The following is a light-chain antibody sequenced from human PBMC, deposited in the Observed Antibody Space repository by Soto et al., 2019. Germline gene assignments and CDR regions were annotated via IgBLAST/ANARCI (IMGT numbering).Light chain of an antibody. J-gene: IGKJ1*01. CDR3: QQYNNWPWT. V-gene: IGKV1-9*01. Sequence: DIQLTQSPSFLSASVGDRVTITCRASQGISSYLAWYQKKPGKAPKLLMYAASTLQSGVPSRFSGSGSGTDFTLTISSLQSVDFAVYSCQQYNNWPWTFGQGTKVDIK. CDR1: QGISSY. CDR2: AAS.